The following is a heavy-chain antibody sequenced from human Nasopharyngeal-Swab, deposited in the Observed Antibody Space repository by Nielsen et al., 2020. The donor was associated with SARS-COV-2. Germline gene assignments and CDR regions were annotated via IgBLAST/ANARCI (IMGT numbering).Heavy chain of an antibody. Sequence: WIRQPPGKGPEWIGYIYYSGSTNYNPSLKSRVTISVDTSKSQFSLKLSSVTAADTAVYYCARVEGGFYRPYYYGMDVWGQGTTVTVSS. D-gene: IGHD3-16*01. CDR2: IYYSGST. CDR3: ARVEGGFYRPYYYGMDV. J-gene: IGHJ6*02. V-gene: IGHV4-59*01.